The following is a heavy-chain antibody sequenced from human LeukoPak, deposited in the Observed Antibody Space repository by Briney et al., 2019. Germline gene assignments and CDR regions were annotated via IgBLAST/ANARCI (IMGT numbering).Heavy chain of an antibody. Sequence: SETLSLTCTVSGGSISSYYWSWIRQPPGEGLEWIGYIYYSGSTNYNPSLKSRVTISVDTSKNQFSLKLSSVTAADTAVYYCASGSIALPGTESRASWGQGTLVTVSS. CDR1: GGSISSYY. CDR3: ASGSIALPGTESRAS. J-gene: IGHJ5*02. D-gene: IGHD6-13*01. CDR2: IYYSGST. V-gene: IGHV4-59*12.